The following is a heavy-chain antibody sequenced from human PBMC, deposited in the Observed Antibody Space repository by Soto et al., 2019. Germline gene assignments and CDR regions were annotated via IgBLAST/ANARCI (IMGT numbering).Heavy chain of an antibody. V-gene: IGHV1-8*02. CDR3: ERGGSYWARRHYFDS. Sequence: QVQLVQSGAEMKKPGASVKVSCKASGYTFTSYDINWVRQAAGQGPEWMGSVTPRNGDTAFAQKYQGRVTVTSNTSMSTVYMELSNLRSDDTAVYYCERGGSYWARRHYFDSWGQGTLVTVSS. CDR1: GYTFTSYD. D-gene: IGHD2-8*02. CDR2: VTPRNGDT. J-gene: IGHJ4*02.